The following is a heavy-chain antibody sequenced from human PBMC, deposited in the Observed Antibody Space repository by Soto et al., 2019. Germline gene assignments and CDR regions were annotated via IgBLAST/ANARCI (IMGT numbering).Heavy chain of an antibody. CDR2: VSSSGNT. J-gene: IGHJ6*02. CDR1: GDSFGNYY. V-gene: IGHV4-4*07. CDR3: TRVDYESFGKSYARDV. D-gene: IGHD3-16*01. Sequence: GTLCLTPPVPGDSFGNYYGFWIRQPFGKGLEWIGRVSSSGNTNANPTLNSRATMSIDTSKNQSSLRLRSGTASDTAGPTWTRVDYESFGKSYARDVWGQGTTVTVSS.